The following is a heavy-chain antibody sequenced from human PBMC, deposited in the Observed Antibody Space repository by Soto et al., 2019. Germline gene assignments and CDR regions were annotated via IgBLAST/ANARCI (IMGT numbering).Heavy chain of an antibody. J-gene: IGHJ4*02. CDR1: GFIFSDHY. Sequence: PGGSLRLSCAASGFIFSDHYMDWVRQAPGKGLEWVGRTRNKANSYTTEYAASVKGRFTISRDGSKNSLYLQMNGLITDDTAVYYCVRARSSSGWYYFDYWGQGTLVTVSS. V-gene: IGHV3-72*01. CDR2: TRNKANSYTT. D-gene: IGHD6-13*01. CDR3: VRARSSSGWYYFDY.